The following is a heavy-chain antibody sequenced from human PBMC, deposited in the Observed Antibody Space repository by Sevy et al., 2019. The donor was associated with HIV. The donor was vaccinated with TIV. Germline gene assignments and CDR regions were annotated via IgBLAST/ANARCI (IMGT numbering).Heavy chain of an antibody. CDR1: GGSISSSSYY. J-gene: IGHJ4*02. CDR2: IYYSGST. Sequence: GSLRLSCTVSGGSISSSSYYWGWIRQPPGKGLEWVGNIYYSGSTYYNPSLKSRVTISVDTSKNQFSLKLSSVTAADTAVYYCARLGRGEILYYFDYWGQGTLVTVSS. V-gene: IGHV4-39*01. CDR3: ARLGRGEILYYFDY. D-gene: IGHD3-3*01.